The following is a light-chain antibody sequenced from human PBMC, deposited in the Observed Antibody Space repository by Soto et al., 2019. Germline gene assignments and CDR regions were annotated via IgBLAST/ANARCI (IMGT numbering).Light chain of an antibody. CDR2: LGS. V-gene: IGKV2-28*01. CDR3: MQSLQTRT. J-gene: IGKJ1*01. Sequence: DIVVTQSPLSLSVTPGEPASISCRSSQSLLHSNGYYYLDWYLQKPGQSPQPLIYLGSNRASGVPDRFRGSGSGAAFTLNVSRVEAEDGGVYYCMQSLQTRTFGQGTKVEIK. CDR1: QSLLHSNGYYY.